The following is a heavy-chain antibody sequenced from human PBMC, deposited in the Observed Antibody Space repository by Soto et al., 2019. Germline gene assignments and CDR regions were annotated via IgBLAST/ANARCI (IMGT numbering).Heavy chain of an antibody. CDR3: ARDNRSGLLWFGEL. CDR1: GFTFSSYA. V-gene: IGHV3-30-3*01. D-gene: IGHD3-10*01. Sequence: PGGSLRLSCAASGFTFSSYAMHWVRQAPGKGLEWVAVISYDGSNKYYADSVKGRFTISRDNSKNTLYLQMNSLRAEDTAVYYCARDNRSGLLWFGELGGQGTLVTVSS. CDR2: ISYDGSNK. J-gene: IGHJ4*02.